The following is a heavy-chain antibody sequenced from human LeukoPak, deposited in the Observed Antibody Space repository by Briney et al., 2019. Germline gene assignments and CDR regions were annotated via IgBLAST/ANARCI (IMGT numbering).Heavy chain of an antibody. Sequence: GGSLRLSCAASGFIFNRYGMHWVRQAPGKGLEWVAVISFDGKISYYADSVKGRFTISRDNSKNTLDLQMNSLRPEDTAVYYCARGYVGIDYWGQGTLVTVSS. CDR2: ISFDGKIS. CDR1: GFIFNRYG. V-gene: IGHV3-30*03. D-gene: IGHD2-2*01. J-gene: IGHJ4*02. CDR3: ARGYVGIDY.